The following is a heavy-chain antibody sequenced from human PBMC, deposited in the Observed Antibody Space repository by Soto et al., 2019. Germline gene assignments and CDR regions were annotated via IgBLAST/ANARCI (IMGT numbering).Heavy chain of an antibody. CDR1: GYTFTDYY. J-gene: IGHJ4*02. CDR2: VNPNRGGT. CDR3: ARGRGTMTFGHNYEN. V-gene: IGHV1-2*02. D-gene: IGHD3-16*01. Sequence: QMQLVQSGAEVKEPGASVKVSCKASGYTFTDYYIHWVRQAPGQGLEWMGWVNPNRGGTHYAQNFQGRVTMTRDTSISTAYMELSGLRSDDTAVFFCARGRGTMTFGHNYENWGQGTLVTVSS.